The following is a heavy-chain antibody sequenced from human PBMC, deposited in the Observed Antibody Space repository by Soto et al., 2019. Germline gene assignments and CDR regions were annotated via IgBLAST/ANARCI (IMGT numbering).Heavy chain of an antibody. CDR1: GFTFSSYG. Sequence: QVQLVESGGGVVQPGRSLRLSCAASGFTFSSYGMHWVRQAPGKGLEWVAVISYDGSNKYYADSVKGRFTISRDNSKNTLYLQMNSLRAEDTAVYYCAKDLFYSNRDTTQYFDYWGQGTLVTVSS. J-gene: IGHJ4*02. CDR3: AKDLFYSNRDTTQYFDY. D-gene: IGHD4-4*01. CDR2: ISYDGSNK. V-gene: IGHV3-30*18.